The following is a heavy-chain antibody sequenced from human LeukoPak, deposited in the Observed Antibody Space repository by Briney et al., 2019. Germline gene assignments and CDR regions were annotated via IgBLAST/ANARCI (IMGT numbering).Heavy chain of an antibody. CDR1: QYIFTSYW. CDR2: INPEDSDT. J-gene: IGHJ4*02. Sequence: GESLKISCPGSQYIFTSYWIGWVRQMPGKGLEWMGIINPEDSDTRYSPSFQGQVTFSADKSISTAYLQWSSLKASDTAMYYCARQENYHDSGSYYNSPYFFDYWGQGTLLTVSS. D-gene: IGHD3-10*01. CDR3: ARQENYHDSGSYYNSPYFFDY. V-gene: IGHV5-51*01.